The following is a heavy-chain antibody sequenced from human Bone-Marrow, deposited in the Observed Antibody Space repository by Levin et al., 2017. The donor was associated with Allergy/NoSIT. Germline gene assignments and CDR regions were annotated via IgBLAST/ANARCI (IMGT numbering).Heavy chain of an antibody. CDR1: GFTFSSYW. V-gene: IGHV3-7*01. CDR2: IKLDGSET. Sequence: GGSLRLSCAASGFTFSSYWMTWVRQAPGKGLEWVANIKLDGSETHYVDSVEGRFTISRDNAKNSVYLQMNSLRAEDTAVYYCARAIHTNYVGNDYWGQGTLVTVSS. CDR3: ARAIHTNYVGNDY. J-gene: IGHJ4*02. D-gene: IGHD3-16*01.